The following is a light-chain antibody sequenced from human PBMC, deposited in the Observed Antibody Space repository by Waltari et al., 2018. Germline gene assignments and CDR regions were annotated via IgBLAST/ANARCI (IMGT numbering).Light chain of an antibody. V-gene: IGKV2-28*01. J-gene: IGKJ4*01. CDR1: QSLLQSNGNNY. CDR3: MQALQTPLT. CDR2: LGS. Sequence: IVRTQSPLSLPVTPGEPASISCRSSQSLLQSNGNNYLDWYLQKPGQSPQLLIYLGSNRASGVPDRFSGSGSGTDFTLKISRVEAEDVGVYYCMQALQTPLTFGGGTKVEIK.